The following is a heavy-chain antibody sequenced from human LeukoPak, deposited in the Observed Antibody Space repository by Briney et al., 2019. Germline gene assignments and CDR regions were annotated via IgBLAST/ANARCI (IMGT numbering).Heavy chain of an antibody. Sequence: QPSETLSLTCAVYGGSFSGYYWSWIRQPPGKGLEWIGEINHSGSTNYNPSLKSRVTISVDTSKNQFSLKLSSVTAADTAVYYCARLGPYYDYVWGSYRMPYYFDYWGQGTLVTVSS. V-gene: IGHV4-34*01. J-gene: IGHJ4*02. D-gene: IGHD3-16*02. CDR2: INHSGST. CDR3: ARLGPYYDYVWGSYRMPYYFDY. CDR1: GGSFSGYY.